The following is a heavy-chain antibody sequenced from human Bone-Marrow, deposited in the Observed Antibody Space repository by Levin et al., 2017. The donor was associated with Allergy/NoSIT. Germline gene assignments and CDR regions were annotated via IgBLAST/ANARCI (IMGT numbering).Heavy chain of an antibody. Sequence: PGGSLRLSCAASGFTFSSYAMHWVRQAPGKGLEWVAVISYDGSNKYYADSVKGRFTISRDNSKNTLYLQMNSLRAEDTAVYYCARDPGDTAMALDGDAFDIWGQGTMVTVSS. J-gene: IGHJ3*02. D-gene: IGHD5-18*01. V-gene: IGHV3-30-3*01. CDR3: ARDPGDTAMALDGDAFDI. CDR2: ISYDGSNK. CDR1: GFTFSSYA.